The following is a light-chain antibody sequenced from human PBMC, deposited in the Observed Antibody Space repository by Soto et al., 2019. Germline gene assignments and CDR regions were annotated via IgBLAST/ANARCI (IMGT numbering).Light chain of an antibody. Sequence: ALTQPASVSGSPGQSITISCTGTSSDVGGYNYVSWYQQHPGKAPKLMIYDVSNRPSGVSNRFSGFKSGNTASLTISGLQAEDEADYYCSSYTSSSTLGVFGTGTKVTVL. J-gene: IGLJ1*01. CDR3: SSYTSSSTLGV. V-gene: IGLV2-14*01. CDR1: SSDVGGYNY. CDR2: DVS.